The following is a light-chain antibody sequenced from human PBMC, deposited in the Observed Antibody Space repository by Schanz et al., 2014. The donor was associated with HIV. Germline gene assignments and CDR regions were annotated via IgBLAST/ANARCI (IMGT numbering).Light chain of an antibody. Sequence: EVVLTQSPATLSVSPGDRATLSCRASQSVSSSLAWYQQKPGQAPRLLIYGASTRATGIPARFSGSGSGTEFTLTISSLQSEDFAVYYCQQYNSWPRTFGQGTKVEIK. V-gene: IGKV3-15*01. CDR1: QSVSSS. CDR2: GAS. CDR3: QQYNSWPRT. J-gene: IGKJ1*01.